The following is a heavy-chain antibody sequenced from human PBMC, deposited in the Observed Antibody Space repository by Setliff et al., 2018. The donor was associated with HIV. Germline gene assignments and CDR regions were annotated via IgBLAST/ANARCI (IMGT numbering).Heavy chain of an antibody. Sequence: ASVKVSCKASGYTFISYAMHWVRQAPGQRLEWMGWINAGDGNTKYSQKFQGRVTITRDTSASTAYMELSSLRSEDTAVYYCARDRKQLWIYYFDYWGQGTLVTVSS. CDR1: GYTFISYA. CDR3: ARDRKQLWIYYFDY. CDR2: INAGDGNT. D-gene: IGHD5-18*01. J-gene: IGHJ4*02. V-gene: IGHV1-3*01.